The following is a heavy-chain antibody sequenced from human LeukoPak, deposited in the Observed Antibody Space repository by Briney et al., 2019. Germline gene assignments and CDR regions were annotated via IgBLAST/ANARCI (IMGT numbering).Heavy chain of an antibody. Sequence: GRSLRLSCAASGFTFSSYGMHWVRQAPGKGLEWVAVISYDGSNKYYADSVKGRFTISRDNSKNTLYLQMNSLRAEDTAVYYCAKAPYYYDSSGYPRSPPDYRGQGTLVTVSS. CDR3: AKAPYYYDSSGYPRSPPDY. CDR2: ISYDGSNK. V-gene: IGHV3-30*18. D-gene: IGHD3-22*01. CDR1: GFTFSSYG. J-gene: IGHJ4*02.